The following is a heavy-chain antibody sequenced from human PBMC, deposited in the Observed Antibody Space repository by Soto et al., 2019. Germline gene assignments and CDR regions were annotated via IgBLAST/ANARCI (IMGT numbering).Heavy chain of an antibody. CDR2: IYYSGST. CDR3: ARLGARYCSGGSCYSPYYYMDV. Sequence: PSETLSLTCTVSGGSISSYYWSWIRQPPGKGLEWIGYIYYSGSTNYNPSLKSRVTISVDTSKNQFSLKLSSVTAADTAVYYCARLGARYCSGGSCYSPYYYMDVWGKGTTVTVSS. V-gene: IGHV4-59*08. CDR1: GGSISSYY. D-gene: IGHD2-15*01. J-gene: IGHJ6*03.